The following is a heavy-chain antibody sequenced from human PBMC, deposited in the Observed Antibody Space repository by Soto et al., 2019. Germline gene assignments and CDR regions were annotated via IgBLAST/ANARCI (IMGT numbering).Heavy chain of an antibody. D-gene: IGHD6-6*01. CDR1: GGTFTNYV. J-gene: IGHJ5*02. Sequence: QVQLVQSGAEVRKPGSSVKVSCKVSGGTFTNYVISWLRQAPGQGLEWMGGLIPIFGAANLAQKFQGRVTITAAESTSTVNMELSSLTSEDTAGYYCARGRSSPNFDPWGQGTLVTVSS. V-gene: IGHV1-69*01. CDR2: LIPIFGAA. CDR3: ARGRSSPNFDP.